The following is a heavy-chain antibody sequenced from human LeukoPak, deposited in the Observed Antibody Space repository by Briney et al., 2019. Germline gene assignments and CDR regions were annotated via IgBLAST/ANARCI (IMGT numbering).Heavy chain of an antibody. Sequence: GGSLRLSCAASGFTFSSYSMNWVRQAPGKGLEWVSSITSSSSYIYYADSVKGRFTISRDNSKNTLYLQMNSLRAEDTAVYYCAKKYSTGLDPWGQGTLVTVSS. J-gene: IGHJ5*02. D-gene: IGHD1-26*01. CDR1: GFTFSSYS. CDR3: AKKYSTGLDP. CDR2: ITSSSSYI. V-gene: IGHV3-21*04.